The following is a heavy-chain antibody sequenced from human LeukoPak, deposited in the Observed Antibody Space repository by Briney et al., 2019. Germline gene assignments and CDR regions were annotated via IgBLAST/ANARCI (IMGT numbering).Heavy chain of an antibody. D-gene: IGHD1-14*01. CDR1: GYTFTDYY. CDR2: INSNSGGT. V-gene: IGHV1-2*02. J-gene: IGHJ4*02. CDR3: ARVLARYGNLDY. Sequence: GVSVKVSCKASGYTFTDYYIHWVRQAPGQGLEWMGWINSNSGGTNYTQKFQGRVTMTRDTSISTAYMELFRLTSDDTAVYYCARVLARYGNLDYWGQGILVTVSS.